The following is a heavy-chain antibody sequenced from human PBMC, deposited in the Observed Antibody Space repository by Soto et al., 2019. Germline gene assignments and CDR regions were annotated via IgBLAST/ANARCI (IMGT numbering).Heavy chain of an antibody. CDR3: AIVAVYSSSCEGAFDI. J-gene: IGHJ3*02. V-gene: IGHV1-69*02. Sequence: QVQLVQSGAEVKKPGSSVKVSCKASGGTFSSYTISWVRQAPGQGLEWMGRIIPILGIANYAQKFQGRVTITADKSTSTAYMELSSLRSEDTAVYYCAIVAVYSSSCEGAFDIWGQGTMVTVSS. D-gene: IGHD6-13*01. CDR1: GGTFSSYT. CDR2: IIPILGIA.